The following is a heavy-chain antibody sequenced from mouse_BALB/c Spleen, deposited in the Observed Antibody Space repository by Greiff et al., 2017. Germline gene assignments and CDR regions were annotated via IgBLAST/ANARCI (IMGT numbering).Heavy chain of an antibody. J-gene: IGHJ1*01. Sequence: EVKLMESGGGLVQPGGSRKLSCAASGFTFSDYGMAWVRQAPGKGPEWVAFISNLAYSIYYADTVTGRFTISRENAKNTLYLEMSSLRSEDTAMYYCARDREGWYFDVWGAGTTVTVSS. CDR2: ISNLAYSI. CDR3: ARDREGWYFDV. V-gene: IGHV5-15*02. D-gene: IGHD3-1*01. CDR1: GFTFSDYG.